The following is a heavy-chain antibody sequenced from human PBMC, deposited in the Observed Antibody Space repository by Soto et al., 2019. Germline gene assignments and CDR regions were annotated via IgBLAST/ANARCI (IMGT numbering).Heavy chain of an antibody. Sequence: PGESLKIPCKGSVYSFTSYWISLVRQMPGKGLGWMGRIDLSDSYTSYSPSFQGHVTISADKSISTAYLQWRSLKASDTAMYYCARHPETYYYDSSGYGWFDPWGQGTLVTVSS. CDR2: IDLSDSYT. CDR3: ARHPETYYYDSSGYGWFDP. CDR1: VYSFTSYW. J-gene: IGHJ5*02. D-gene: IGHD3-22*01. V-gene: IGHV5-10-1*01.